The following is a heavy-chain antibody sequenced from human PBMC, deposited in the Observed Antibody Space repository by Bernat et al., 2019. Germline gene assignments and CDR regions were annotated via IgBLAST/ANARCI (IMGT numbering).Heavy chain of an antibody. CDR1: GFTFSNYA. Sequence: QVQLVESGGGVVQPGGSLRLSCAASGFTFSNYAIHWVRQAPGKGLEWVAVISYDGSNKYYADSVKGRFTISRDNSKNTLYLQMNSLRDEDTAVYYCAREEIAVAGRYYGMDVWGQGTTVTVSS. CDR3: AREEIAVAGRYYGMDV. CDR2: ISYDGSNK. D-gene: IGHD6-19*01. V-gene: IGHV3-30*01. J-gene: IGHJ6*02.